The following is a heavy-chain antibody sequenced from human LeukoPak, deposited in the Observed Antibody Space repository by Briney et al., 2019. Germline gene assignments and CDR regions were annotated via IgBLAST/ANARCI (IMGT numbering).Heavy chain of an antibody. CDR1: GGSISSSGYY. V-gene: IGHV4-39*01. CDR2: IYFTGNT. CDR3: ARTLTRSCSGATCYFTWFDP. Sequence: ETLSLTCTVSGGSISSSGYYWGWIRQPPGKGLEWFGSIYFTGNTYYNPSLKSRVTLSVDTSKNQFSLKLTSVTAADTAVYYCARTLTRSCSGATCYFTWFDPWGQGALVTVSS. D-gene: IGHD2-15*01. J-gene: IGHJ5*02.